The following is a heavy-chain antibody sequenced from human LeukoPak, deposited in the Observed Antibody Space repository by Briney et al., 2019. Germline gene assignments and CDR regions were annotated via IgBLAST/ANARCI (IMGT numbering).Heavy chain of an antibody. V-gene: IGHV3-48*02. CDR1: GFTFSYCS. CDR2: SNTDGTI. CDR3: VRDRDYAFDF. J-gene: IGHJ3*01. Sequence: GSLRLSCAASGFTFSYCSMNWVRQAPGKGLEWISYSNTDGTISYADSVKGRFTISRDNAENSLYLQMNSLRDEDTAVYFCVRDRDYAFDFWGQGTMVTVSS.